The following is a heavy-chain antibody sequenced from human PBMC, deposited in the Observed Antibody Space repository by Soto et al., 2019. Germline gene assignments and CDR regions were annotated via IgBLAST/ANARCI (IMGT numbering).Heavy chain of an antibody. V-gene: IGHV3-30*18. Sequence: GGSLRLSCAASGFNFSSYGMHWVRQAPGKGLEWVAVISYDGSNKYYADSVKGRFTISRDNSKNTLYLQMNSLRAEDTAVYYCAKEKQQLASYYYYGMDVWGQGTTVTVSS. CDR3: AKEKQQLASYYYYGMDV. CDR2: ISYDGSNK. D-gene: IGHD6-13*01. CDR1: GFNFSSYG. J-gene: IGHJ6*02.